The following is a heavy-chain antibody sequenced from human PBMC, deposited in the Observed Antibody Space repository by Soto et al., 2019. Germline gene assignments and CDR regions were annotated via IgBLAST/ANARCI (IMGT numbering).Heavy chain of an antibody. Sequence: SEILSITWTFSVGSISIGSYRWNWIREHPGEGLEWLGSIFYNWNTNYSPSLASRLTISMDTSKNHFSLRLSSVTAADTAVYYCARTTSHLCAASSCHVFDVWGQGTMVTVSS. CDR2: IFYNWNT. V-gene: IGHV4-31*02. CDR3: ARTTSHLCAASSCHVFDV. J-gene: IGHJ3*01. D-gene: IGHD2-2*01. CDR1: VGSISIGSYR.